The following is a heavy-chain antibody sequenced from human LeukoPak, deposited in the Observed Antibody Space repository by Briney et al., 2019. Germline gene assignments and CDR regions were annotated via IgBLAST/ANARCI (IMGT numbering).Heavy chain of an antibody. D-gene: IGHD3-9*01. J-gene: IGHJ4*02. CDR2: ISGNGGST. V-gene: IGHV3-23*01. Sequence: GGPLRLSCAASGFTFNTYAMTWVRQAPGKGLEWVSTISGNGGSTWYADSVKGRFSISRDNFKNTLYLQMNSLRDEDTAVYYCARDPGYAIYYFDYWGQGAPVTVSS. CDR3: ARDPGYAIYYFDY. CDR1: GFTFNTYA.